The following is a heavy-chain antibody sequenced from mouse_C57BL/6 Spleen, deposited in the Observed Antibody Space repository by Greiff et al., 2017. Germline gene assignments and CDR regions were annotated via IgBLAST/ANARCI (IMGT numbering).Heavy chain of an antibody. V-gene: IGHV1-82*01. CDR2: IYPGDGDT. D-gene: IGHD1-1*01. Sequence: VKLQESGPELVKPGASVKISCKASGYAFSSSWMNWVKQRPGKGLEWIGRIYPGDGDTNYNGKFKGKATLTADKSSSTAYMQLSSLTSEDSAVYFCASPYYYGSSHYCDYWGQGTTLTVSS. CDR3: ASPYYYGSSHYCDY. J-gene: IGHJ2*01. CDR1: GYAFSSSW.